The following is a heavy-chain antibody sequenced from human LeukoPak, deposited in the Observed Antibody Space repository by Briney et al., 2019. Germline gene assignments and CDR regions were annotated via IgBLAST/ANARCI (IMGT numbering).Heavy chain of an antibody. V-gene: IGHV3-48*03. CDR2: ISSSGSTI. Sequence: PGGSLRLSCAASGFTFSSFEMNWVRQAPGKGLEWVSYISSSGSTIYHTDSVRGRFIIPRDNAKNSLYLQMNSLRAEDTAIYYCARWLDVWGNGTTVTVSS. CDR3: ARWLDV. CDR1: GFTFSSFE. J-gene: IGHJ6*04.